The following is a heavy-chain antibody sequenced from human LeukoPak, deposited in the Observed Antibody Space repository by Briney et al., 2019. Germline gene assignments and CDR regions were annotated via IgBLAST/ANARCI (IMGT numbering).Heavy chain of an antibody. D-gene: IGHD3-22*01. CDR2: ISYDGSNK. CDR1: GFTFSSYA. V-gene: IGHV3-30-3*01. Sequence: AGGSLRLSCAASGFTFSSYAMHWVRQAPGKGLEWVAVISYDGSNKYYADSVKGRFTISRDNSKNTLYLQMNSLRAEDTAVYYCARDLKLDGSSGYYAFDIWGQGTMVTVSS. J-gene: IGHJ3*02. CDR3: ARDLKLDGSSGYYAFDI.